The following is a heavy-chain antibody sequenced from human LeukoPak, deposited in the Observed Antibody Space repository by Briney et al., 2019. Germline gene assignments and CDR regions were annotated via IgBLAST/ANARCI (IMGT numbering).Heavy chain of an antibody. CDR3: ASTGIAARPWSYMDV. V-gene: IGHV4-38-2*02. CDR2: IYHSGST. J-gene: IGHJ6*03. CDR1: GYSISSGYY. Sequence: SETLSLTCTVSGYSISSGYYWGWIRQPPGKGLEWIGSIYHSGSTYYNPSLKSRVTISVDTSKNQFSLKLSSVTAADTAVYYCASTGIAARPWSYMDVWGKGTTVTVSS. D-gene: IGHD6-6*01.